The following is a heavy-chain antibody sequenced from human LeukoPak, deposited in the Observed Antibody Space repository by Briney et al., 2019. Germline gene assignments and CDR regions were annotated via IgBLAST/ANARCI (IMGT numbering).Heavy chain of an antibody. V-gene: IGHV3-23*01. D-gene: IGHD1-1*01. Sequence: PGGSLRLSCAASGFTFRSYSRSWGPQAPGKGLEWVSAISGSGGSTYYADSVKGRFTISRDNSKNTLYLQMNSLRAEDTAVYYRSKSSVGRTGTPAWGQGTLVAVSS. CDR3: SKSSVGRTGTPA. CDR1: GFTFRSYS. CDR2: ISGSGGST. J-gene: IGHJ5*02.